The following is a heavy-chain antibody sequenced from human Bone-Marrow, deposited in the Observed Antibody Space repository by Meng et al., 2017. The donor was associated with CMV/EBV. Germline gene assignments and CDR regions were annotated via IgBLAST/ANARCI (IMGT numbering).Heavy chain of an antibody. CDR3: ASSLGHPLAARPFYFDF. J-gene: IGHJ4*02. CDR2: IFYNGSA. CDR1: GGSITTNY. Sequence: SETLSLTCTVSGGSITTNYYTWIRQPPGKGLEWIGYIFYNGSANYNPSLKSRVTISVHTSKNQFSLRLSSVTAADTAVYFCASSLGHPLAARPFYFDFWAQRTLVTVSS. D-gene: IGHD6-6*01. V-gene: IGHV4-59*01.